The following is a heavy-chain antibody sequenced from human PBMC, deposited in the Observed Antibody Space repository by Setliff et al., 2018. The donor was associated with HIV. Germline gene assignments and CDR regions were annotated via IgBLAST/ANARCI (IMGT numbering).Heavy chain of an antibody. CDR3: AREPRILVAGQSAFDF. Sequence: SETLSLTCVVYGGSFTNYYWSWIRQPPGKGLECIGEINHSGSTYYNPSPKSRVTISVDTSKDHFSLRLNSVTAADTAVYYCAREPRILVAGQSAFDFWGQGTMVTVSS. V-gene: IGHV4-34*01. CDR1: GGSFTNYY. J-gene: IGHJ3*01. D-gene: IGHD6-19*01. CDR2: INHSGST.